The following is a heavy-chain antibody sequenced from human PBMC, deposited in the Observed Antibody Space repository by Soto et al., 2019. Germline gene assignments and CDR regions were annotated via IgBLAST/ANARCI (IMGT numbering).Heavy chain of an antibody. CDR1: GFTFSTYD. CDR3: ARDKGFGEVNWFDP. CDR2: ISYDGSNK. V-gene: IGHV3-30-3*01. J-gene: IGHJ5*01. Sequence: PGGSLRVSCAASGFTFSTYDMHWVRQAPGKGLEWVAVISYDGSNKYGADSVKGRFTISRDNPKNTLYLQMNSLRIEDTAVYYCARDKGFGEVNWFDPWGQGTLVTVSS. D-gene: IGHD3-10*01.